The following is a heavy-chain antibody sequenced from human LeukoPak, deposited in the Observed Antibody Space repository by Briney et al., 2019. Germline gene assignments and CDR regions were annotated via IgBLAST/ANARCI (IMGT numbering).Heavy chain of an antibody. V-gene: IGHV3-23*01. CDR1: GFTFSSYA. J-gene: IGHJ4*02. Sequence: QTGGSLRLSCAASGFTFSSYAMSWVRQAPGKGLEWVSAISGSGGSTYYADSVKGRFTISRDNSKNTLYLQMNSLRAEDTAVYYCATLEGGYFDWLHTRDYWGQGTLVTVSS. D-gene: IGHD3-9*01. CDR2: ISGSGGST. CDR3: ATLEGGYFDWLHTRDY.